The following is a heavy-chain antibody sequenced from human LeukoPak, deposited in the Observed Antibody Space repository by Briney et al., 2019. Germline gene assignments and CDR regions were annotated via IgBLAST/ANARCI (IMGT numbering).Heavy chain of an antibody. CDR2: ISSSSSYI. CDR1: GFTFSSYS. CDR3: ARGRTVAGTDY. J-gene: IGHJ4*02. V-gene: IGHV3-21*01. Sequence: SGGSLRLSCAASGFTFSSYSMNWVRQAPGKGLEWVSSISSSSSYIYYADSVKGRFTISRDNTKNSLYLQMNSLRAEDTAVYYCARGRTVAGTDYWGQGTLVTVSS. D-gene: IGHD6-19*01.